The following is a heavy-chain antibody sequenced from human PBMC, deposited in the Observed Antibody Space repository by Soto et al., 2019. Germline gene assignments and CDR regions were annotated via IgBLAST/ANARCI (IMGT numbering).Heavy chain of an antibody. CDR2: IIPILGIA. J-gene: IGHJ4*02. D-gene: IGHD3-22*01. V-gene: IGHV1-69*04. CDR3: AREWGRGWGSGYFAYFDY. CDR1: GGTFSSYT. Sequence: ASVKVPCKASGGTFSSYTISWVRQAPGQGLEWMGRIIPILGIANYAQKFQGRVTITADKSTSTAYMELSSLRSEDTAVYYCAREWGRGWGSGYFAYFDYWGQGTLVTVSS.